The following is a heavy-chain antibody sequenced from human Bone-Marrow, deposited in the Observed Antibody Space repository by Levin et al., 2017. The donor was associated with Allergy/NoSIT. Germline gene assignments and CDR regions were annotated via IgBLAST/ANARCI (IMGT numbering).Heavy chain of an antibody. CDR1: GFTFGDYA. CDR3: TRDAEHLRYFDWLPPI. Sequence: GVLRLSCPASGFTFGDYAMSWVRQAPGKGLEWVGFIRSKAYGGTTEYAASVKGRFTISRDDSKSIDSLQMDSLETGDTAVYYCTRDAEHLRYFDWLPPIWGQGTLVTVSS. J-gene: IGHJ4*02. CDR2: IRSKAYGGTT. D-gene: IGHD3-9*01. V-gene: IGHV3-49*04.